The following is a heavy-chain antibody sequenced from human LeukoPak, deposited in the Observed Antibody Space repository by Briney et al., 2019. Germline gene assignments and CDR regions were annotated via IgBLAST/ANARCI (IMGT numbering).Heavy chain of an antibody. J-gene: IGHJ5*02. CDR2: IDPSDSYT. CDR3: ARQETGPGFDP. D-gene: IGHD1-1*01. V-gene: IGHV5-10-1*01. CDR1: GYIFTSYW. Sequence: GESLKISCQGSGYIFTSYWISWVRQMPGKGLEWMGKIDPSDSYTNYSPSFQGHVTISADKSISTAYLQWSSLKASDTAMYYCARQETGPGFDPWGQGTLVTVSS.